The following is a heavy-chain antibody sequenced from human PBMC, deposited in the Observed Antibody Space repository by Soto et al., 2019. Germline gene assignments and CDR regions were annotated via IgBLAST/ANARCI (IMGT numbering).Heavy chain of an antibody. CDR2: IYYSGST. D-gene: IGHD2-15*01. V-gene: IGHV4-59*08. J-gene: IGHJ5*02. CDR1: GGSISSYY. Sequence: SETLSLTCTVSGGSISSYYWSWIRQPPGKGLEWIGYIYYSGSTNYNPSLKSRVTISVDTSKNQFSLKLSSVTAADTAVYYCARLPCSGGSCWAFWFDPWGQGTLVTVS. CDR3: ARLPCSGGSCWAFWFDP.